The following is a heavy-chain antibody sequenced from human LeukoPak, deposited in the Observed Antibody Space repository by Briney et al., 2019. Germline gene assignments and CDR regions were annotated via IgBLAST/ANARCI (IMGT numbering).Heavy chain of an antibody. V-gene: IGHV1-46*01. D-gene: IGHD3-9*01. CDR1: GYTFTSYY. Sequence: ASVKVSCKASGYTFTSYYMHWVRQAPGQGLEWMGIINPSGGSTSYAQKFQGRVTMTRDMSTSTVYMELSSLRSEDTAVYYYARTEGNYDILTGYYDYWGQGTLVTVSS. J-gene: IGHJ4*02. CDR3: ARTEGNYDILTGYYDY. CDR2: INPSGGST.